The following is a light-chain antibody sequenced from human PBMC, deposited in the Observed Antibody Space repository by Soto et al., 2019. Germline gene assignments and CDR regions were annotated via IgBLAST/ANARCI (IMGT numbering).Light chain of an antibody. J-gene: IGLJ2*01. CDR2: EVS. V-gene: IGLV2-14*01. Sequence: QSALTQSASVSGSPGQSITISCTGTSSDVGGYNYVSWYQQHPGKAPKLMIFEVSNRPSGVSNRFSGSKSGNTASLTISGLQAEDEADYSCSSYTTSSTLVVFGGGTKLTVL. CDR3: SSYTTSSTLVV. CDR1: SSDVGGYNY.